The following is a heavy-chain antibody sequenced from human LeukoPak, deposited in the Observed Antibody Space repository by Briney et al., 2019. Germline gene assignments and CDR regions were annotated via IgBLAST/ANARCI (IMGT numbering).Heavy chain of an antibody. CDR2: INPSGGST. CDR1: GYTFARYY. D-gene: IGHD1-7*01. J-gene: IGHJ3*02. Sequence: WASVKVSCKASGYTFARYYIHWVRQAPGQGLEWMGIINPSGGSTSYAQKFQGRVTMTRDTSTSTVYMELSSLRSEDTAVYYCARDQDWNYAFDIWGQGTMVTVSS. V-gene: IGHV1-46*01. CDR3: ARDQDWNYAFDI.